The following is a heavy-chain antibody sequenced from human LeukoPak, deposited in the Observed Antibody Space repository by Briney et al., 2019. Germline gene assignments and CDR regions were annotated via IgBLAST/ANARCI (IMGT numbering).Heavy chain of an antibody. Sequence: GGSLRLSCAASGFTFKSYEMNWVRQAPGKGLEWVSYICSSGSTIYYADSVKGGFTISRDNAKNSLFLQMNSVRAEDTGVYYCAREKAGGDAFDIWGQGTMVTVSS. CDR1: GFTFKSYE. D-gene: IGHD3-10*01. J-gene: IGHJ3*02. CDR2: ICSSGSTI. V-gene: IGHV3-48*03. CDR3: AREKAGGDAFDI.